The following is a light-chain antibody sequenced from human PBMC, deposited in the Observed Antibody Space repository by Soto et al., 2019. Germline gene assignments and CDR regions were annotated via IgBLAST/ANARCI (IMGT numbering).Light chain of an antibody. CDR1: SSNIGAGYN. V-gene: IGLV1-40*01. CDR2: GNS. CDR3: QSYDIRVRVV. Sequence: QSVLTQPPSVSGAPGQRVTISCTGSSSNIGAGYNVHWYQQLPGTAPKLLIYGNSNRPSGVPDRFSGSKSGTSASLAITGLQVEDEADYYCQSYDIRVRVVFGGGTKVTVL. J-gene: IGLJ2*01.